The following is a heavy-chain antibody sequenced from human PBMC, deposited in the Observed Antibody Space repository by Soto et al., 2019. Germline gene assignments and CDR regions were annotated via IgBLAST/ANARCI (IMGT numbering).Heavy chain of an antibody. CDR2: IYLSGST. CDR3: ARVAPSGDIDV. V-gene: IGHV4-38-2*02. J-gene: IGHJ6*02. Sequence: SETLSLTCIVSGYSISSGYYWGWIRQPPGKSLQWIANIYLSGSTYYSPSLRSRVTISLDTSRNQFPLTVRSVTASDTATYYCARVAPSGDIDVWGQGTSVIVSS. CDR1: GYSISSGYY. D-gene: IGHD5-12*01.